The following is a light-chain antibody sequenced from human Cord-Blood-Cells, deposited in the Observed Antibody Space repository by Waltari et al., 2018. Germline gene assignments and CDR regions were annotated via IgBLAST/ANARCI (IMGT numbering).Light chain of an antibody. V-gene: IGKV3-15*01. CDR3: QQYNNWPPIT. Sequence: EIVMTQSPATLSVSPGERATLLCRASQSVSSNFAWYQQNPGQAPRLLIYGASTRATGIPARFSGSGSGTEFTLTISSLQSEDFAVYYCQQYNNWPPITFGQGTRLEIK. CDR2: GAS. CDR1: QSVSSN. J-gene: IGKJ5*01.